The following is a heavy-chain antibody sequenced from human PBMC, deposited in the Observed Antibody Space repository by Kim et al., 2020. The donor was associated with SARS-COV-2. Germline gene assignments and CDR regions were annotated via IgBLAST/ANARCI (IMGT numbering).Heavy chain of an antibody. D-gene: IGHD4-4*01. CDR3: VREGTTAYNCLDP. CDR1: GFTLSGYT. Sequence: GGTLRLSCAASGFTLSGYTMHWVRQAPGKGLEWFYSISTSSTSINYADSVKGRFTISRDNAKNVLFLQMASLRCDETAVYYCVREGTTAYNCLDPRGQGT. V-gene: IGHV3-21*06. CDR2: ISTSSTSI. J-gene: IGHJ5*02.